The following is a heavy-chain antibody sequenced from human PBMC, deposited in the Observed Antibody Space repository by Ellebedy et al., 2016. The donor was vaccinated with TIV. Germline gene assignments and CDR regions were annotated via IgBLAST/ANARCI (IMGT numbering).Heavy chain of an antibody. J-gene: IGHJ4*02. D-gene: IGHD3-10*01. CDR3: AKEGVYYYGSGSYDY. V-gene: IGHV3-23*01. CDR2: ISGSGGST. CDR1: GFTFSSYA. Sequence: GESLKISXAASGFTFSSYAMSWVRQAPGKGLEWVSAISGSGGSTYYADSVKGRFTISRDNSKNTLYLQMNSLRAEDTAVYYCAKEGVYYYGSGSYDYWGQGTLVTVSS.